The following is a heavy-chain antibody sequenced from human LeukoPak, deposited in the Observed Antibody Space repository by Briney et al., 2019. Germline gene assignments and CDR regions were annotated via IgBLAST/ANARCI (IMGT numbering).Heavy chain of an antibody. CDR1: GGSISSSSYY. Sequence: PSETLSLTXTVSGGSISSSSYYWGWIRQPPGKGLEWIGSIYYSGSTYYNPSLKSRVTISVDTSKNQFSLKLSSVTAADTAVYYCARHITRLRPFDYWGQGTLVTVSS. CDR2: IYYSGST. D-gene: IGHD1-20*01. CDR3: ARHITRLRPFDY. V-gene: IGHV4-39*01. J-gene: IGHJ4*02.